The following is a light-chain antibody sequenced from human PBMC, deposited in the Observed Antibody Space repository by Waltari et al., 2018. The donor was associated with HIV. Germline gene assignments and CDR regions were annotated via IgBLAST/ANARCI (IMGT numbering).Light chain of an antibody. CDR2: EVI. CDR3: SSYTSSNIYV. J-gene: IGLJ1*01. V-gene: IGLV2-18*02. Sequence: QSALTQPPSVSGSPGPSVTISCTGTSSAVGASNRLYWYHHPPGKAPKLMIYEVIYRPSGVPDRFSGSKSGNTASLTISGLQAEDEVDYYCSSYTSSNIYVFGTATTVTVL. CDR1: SSAVGASNR.